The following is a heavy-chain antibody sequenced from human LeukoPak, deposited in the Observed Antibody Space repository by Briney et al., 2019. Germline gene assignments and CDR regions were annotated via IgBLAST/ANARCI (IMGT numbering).Heavy chain of an antibody. D-gene: IGHD5-24*01. CDR3: ARDRVATMYNYFDY. Sequence: GGSLRLSCGASGFTFSTYWMSWVRQAPGKGLEWVANIKQDGSEKNYVDSAKGRFTISRDNAKNSLYLQMNSLRAEDTAVYYCARDRVATMYNYFDYWGQGTLVTVSS. J-gene: IGHJ4*02. CDR2: IKQDGSEK. CDR1: GFTFSTYW. V-gene: IGHV3-7*01.